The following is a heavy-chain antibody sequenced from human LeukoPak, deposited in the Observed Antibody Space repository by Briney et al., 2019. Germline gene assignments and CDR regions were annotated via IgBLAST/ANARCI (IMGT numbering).Heavy chain of an antibody. D-gene: IGHD1-26*01. J-gene: IGHJ3*02. V-gene: IGHV4-61*02. CDR1: HGSISSGSYH. CDR2: IVSSGST. Sequence: SETLSLTCTVSHGSISSGSYHWSWIRQPAGKGLEWIGRIVSSGSTNSNPSLKSRVTISLDTSKNQFSLDLISVTAADTAVYYCATRVGGTAFAIWGQATMVTVSS. CDR3: ATRVGGTAFAI.